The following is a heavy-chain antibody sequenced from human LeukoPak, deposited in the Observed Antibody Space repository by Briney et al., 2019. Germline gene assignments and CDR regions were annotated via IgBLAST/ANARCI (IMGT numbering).Heavy chain of an antibody. D-gene: IGHD1-26*01. V-gene: IGHV3-48*01. J-gene: IGHJ4*02. CDR1: GFTFSTYS. CDR3: AKDSLRERIVGSTTRGVDDY. CDR2: ISSSSGTI. Sequence: GGSLRLSCAASGFTFSTYSMNWVRQAPGKGLEWVSYISSSSGTIYYADSVKGRFTISRDNSKNTLYLQMNSLRGEDTAVYYCAKDSLRERIVGSTTRGVDDYWGQGTLVTVSS.